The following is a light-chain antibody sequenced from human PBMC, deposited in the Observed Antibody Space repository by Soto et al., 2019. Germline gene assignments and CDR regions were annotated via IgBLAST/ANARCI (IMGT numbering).Light chain of an antibody. V-gene: IGKV1-39*01. CDR3: QQSLSTTWT. J-gene: IGKJ1*01. CDR2: AAS. Sequence: DIQMTQSPSSLSASIGDRVNITCRASQSIISYLNWYQQKPGKAPKLLIYAASSLQSGVPSRFSGAGSGTDFTLTISSLQPEDFATYYCQQSLSTTWTFGHGTKVEIK. CDR1: QSIISY.